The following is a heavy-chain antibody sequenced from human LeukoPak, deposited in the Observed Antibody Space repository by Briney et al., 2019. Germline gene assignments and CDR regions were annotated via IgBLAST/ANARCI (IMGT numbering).Heavy chain of an antibody. J-gene: IGHJ4*02. CDR3: VGGYDPHY. V-gene: IGHV3-74*01. CDR2: INSDGSDT. CDR1: GFTFSNFW. D-gene: IGHD2-8*02. Sequence: PGGSLILSCAASGFTFSNFWMHWVRQAPGKGLVWVSRINSDGSDTSYADSVKGRLTISRDNAKNTLYLQMNSLRAEDTAIYYCVGGYDPHYWGQGTLVTVSS.